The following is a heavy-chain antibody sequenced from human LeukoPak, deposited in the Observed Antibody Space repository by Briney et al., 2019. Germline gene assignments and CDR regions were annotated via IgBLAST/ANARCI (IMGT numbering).Heavy chain of an antibody. Sequence: GGSLRLSCTVSGFTVSSNSMSWVRQAPGKGLEWVSFIYSDNTHYSDSVKGRFTISRDNSKNTLYLHMNSLRAEDTAVYYCARRAGAYSHPYDYWGQGTLVTVSS. CDR3: ARRAGAYSHPYDY. CDR2: IYSDNT. D-gene: IGHD4/OR15-4a*01. J-gene: IGHJ4*02. V-gene: IGHV3-53*01. CDR1: GFTVSSNS.